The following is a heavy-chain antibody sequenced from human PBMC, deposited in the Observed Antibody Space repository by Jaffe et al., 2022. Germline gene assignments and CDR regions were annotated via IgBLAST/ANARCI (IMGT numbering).Heavy chain of an antibody. V-gene: IGHV4-59*01. CDR1: GGSISSYY. CDR2: IYYSGST. CDR3: ARKGVRYFDWYFDL. J-gene: IGHJ2*01. Sequence: QVQLQESGPGLVKPSETLSLTCTVSGGSISSYYWSWIRQPPGKGLEWIGYIYYSGSTNYNPSLKSRVTISVDTSKNQFSLKLSSVTAADTAVYYCARKGVRYFDWYFDLWGRGTLVTVSS. D-gene: IGHD3-9*01.